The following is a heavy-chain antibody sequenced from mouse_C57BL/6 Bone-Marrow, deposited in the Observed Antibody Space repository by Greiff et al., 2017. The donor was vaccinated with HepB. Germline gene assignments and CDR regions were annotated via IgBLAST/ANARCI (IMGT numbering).Heavy chain of an antibody. CDR1: GYAFSSYW. Sequence: VQLQQSGAELVKPGASVKISCKASGYAFSSYWMNWVKQRPGKGLEWIGQIYPGDGDTNYNGKFKGKATLTADKSSSTAYMQLSSLTSEDSAVYFCARRYDYDRYFDVWGTGTTVTVSS. D-gene: IGHD2-4*01. CDR3: ARRYDYDRYFDV. CDR2: IYPGDGDT. J-gene: IGHJ1*03. V-gene: IGHV1-80*01.